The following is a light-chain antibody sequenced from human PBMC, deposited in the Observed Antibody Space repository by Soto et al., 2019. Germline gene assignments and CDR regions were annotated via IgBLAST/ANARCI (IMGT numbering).Light chain of an antibody. CDR3: QSHDSSLHAYV. CDR2: GNT. J-gene: IGLJ1*01. V-gene: IGLV1-40*01. CDR1: SSNIGAGYD. Sequence: QSVLTQPPSVSGAPGQRVTISCTGSSSNIGAGYDVHWYLQLPGTAPKLLIYGNTNRPSGVPDRFSGSKSGSSASLAITGLQAEDEADYYCQSHDSSLHAYVFGTGTKHTVL.